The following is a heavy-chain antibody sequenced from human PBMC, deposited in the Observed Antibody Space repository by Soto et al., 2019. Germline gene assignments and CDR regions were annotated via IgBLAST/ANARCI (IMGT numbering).Heavy chain of an antibody. Sequence: QVQLQESGPGLVKPSQTLSLTCTVSGGSISSGDYYWSWIRQPPGQGLEWIGYIYYSGSTYYNPSLKSRVTISVDTSKNQFSLKLSSVTAADTAVYYCARVIKGMIWFGELVVDYWGQGTLVTVSS. D-gene: IGHD3-10*01. CDR1: GGSISSGDYY. CDR2: IYYSGST. CDR3: ARVIKGMIWFGELVVDY. J-gene: IGHJ4*02. V-gene: IGHV4-30-4*01.